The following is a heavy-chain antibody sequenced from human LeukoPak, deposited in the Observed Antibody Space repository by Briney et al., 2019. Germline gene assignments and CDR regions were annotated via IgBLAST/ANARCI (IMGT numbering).Heavy chain of an antibody. Sequence: GGSLRLSCAASGFTFSSYAMTWVRQGPGKGLEWVSAMSGSGGGTYYADSVKGRFTISRDNSKNTLYLQMHSLRAEDTAVYYCAKGGGTSPFFFDYGGRGPLVTFSS. V-gene: IGHV3-23*01. J-gene: IGHJ4*02. CDR3: AKGGGTSPFFFDY. CDR2: MSGSGGGT. CDR1: GFTFSSYA. D-gene: IGHD3-16*01.